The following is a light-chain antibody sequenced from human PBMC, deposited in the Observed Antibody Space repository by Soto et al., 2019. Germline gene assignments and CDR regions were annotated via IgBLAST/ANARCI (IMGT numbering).Light chain of an antibody. J-gene: IGKJ5*01. V-gene: IGKV1-39*01. CDR3: QQLNSLIT. CDR2: AAS. Sequence: DIQMTQSPSSLSASVGDRVTITFRASQSISSYLNWYQQKPGKAPKLLIYAASSLQSGVPSGFSGSGFGTDFTLTISSLQPEDFATYYCQQLNSLITFGQGTRLEIK. CDR1: QSISSY.